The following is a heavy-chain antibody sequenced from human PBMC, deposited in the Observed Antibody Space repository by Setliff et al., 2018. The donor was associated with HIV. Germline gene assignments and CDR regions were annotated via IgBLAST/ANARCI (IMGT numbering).Heavy chain of an antibody. J-gene: IGHJ5*02. Sequence: SGPTLVNPTQTLTLTCTFSGFSFTTVGVGVGWIRQPPGKALEWLGVIYWDDDKRYNPSLRSRLTFTRDTSKNQVVLTMTNMHSVDTATYYCARYLFFGGNWFDPWGQGALVTVSS. CDR3: ARYLFFGGNWFDP. V-gene: IGHV2-5*02. D-gene: IGHD3-10*01. CDR2: IYWDDDK. CDR1: GFSFTTVGVG.